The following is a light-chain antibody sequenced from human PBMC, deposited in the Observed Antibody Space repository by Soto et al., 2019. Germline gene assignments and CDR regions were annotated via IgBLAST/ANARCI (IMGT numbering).Light chain of an antibody. CDR3: QQYYNTPYT. V-gene: IGKV4-1*01. CDR1: QSVLYSSNNKNY. J-gene: IGKJ2*01. CDR2: GAS. Sequence: DIVMTQSPDSLAVSLGERATINCKSSQSVLYSSNNKNYLAWYQHKPGQPPKLPMYGASTWESGVPDRFSGSGSGTEFTLTISSLQSEDLAVYYCQQYYNTPYTFGQGTKLEIK.